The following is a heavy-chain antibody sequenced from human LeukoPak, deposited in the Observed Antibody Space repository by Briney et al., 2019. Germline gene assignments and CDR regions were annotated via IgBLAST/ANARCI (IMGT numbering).Heavy chain of an antibody. Sequence: SGGSLRLSCAASGFTFSSYSMNWVRQAPGKGLEWVSSISSSSSYIYYADSVKGRFTISRDNAKNSLYLQMNSLRAEDTAVYYCARDASYYAFWSGPHYYYGMDVWGQGTTVTVSS. J-gene: IGHJ6*02. CDR2: ISSSSSYI. CDR3: ARDASYYAFWSGPHYYYGMDV. D-gene: IGHD3-3*01. V-gene: IGHV3-21*01. CDR1: GFTFSSYS.